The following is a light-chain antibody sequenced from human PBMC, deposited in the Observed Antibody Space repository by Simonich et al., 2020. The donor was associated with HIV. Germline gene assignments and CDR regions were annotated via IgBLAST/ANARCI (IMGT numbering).Light chain of an antibody. J-gene: IGKJ1*01. CDR2: AAS. CDR1: QDISNY. Sequence: IQLTQSPSSLSASVGDRVTITCQASQDISNYLTWYKQKPGKAPKLLIYAASNLEAGGPSRFSGSGSGTDFTFTISSLQPEDIATYYCQQYDNLPWTFRQGTKVEIK. V-gene: IGKV1-33*01. CDR3: QQYDNLPWT.